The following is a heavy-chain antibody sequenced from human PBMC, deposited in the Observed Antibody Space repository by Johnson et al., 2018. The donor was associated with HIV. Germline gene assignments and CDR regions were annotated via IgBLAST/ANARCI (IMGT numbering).Heavy chain of an antibody. D-gene: IGHD4-17*01. CDR2: MGWNDGTT. J-gene: IGHJ3*02. CDR1: GFTFDQYV. Sequence: VQLVESGGGVVQPGRSLRLSCAASGFTFDQYVMTWVRQIPGKGLEWVCGMGWNDGTTGYADSVKGRFTISRDNAKNSLYLQMTSLRAEDTALYYCTRDQSTNDYGDYAGRSDAFEIWSQGAMVTVSS. V-gene: IGHV3-20*04. CDR3: TRDQSTNDYGDYAGRSDAFEI.